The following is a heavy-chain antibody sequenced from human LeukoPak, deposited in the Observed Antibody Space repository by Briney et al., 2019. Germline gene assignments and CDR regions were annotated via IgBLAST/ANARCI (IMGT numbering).Heavy chain of an antibody. CDR3: ATGGATGDDI. D-gene: IGHD1-26*01. Sequence: ASVKVSCKASGYTFTSYYMHWVRQAPGQGLEWMGIINPSGGSTSYAQKFQGRVTMTRDMSTSAVYMELSSLRSEDTAVYYCATGGATGDDIWGQGTMVTVSS. V-gene: IGHV1-46*01. J-gene: IGHJ3*02. CDR1: GYTFTSYY. CDR2: INPSGGST.